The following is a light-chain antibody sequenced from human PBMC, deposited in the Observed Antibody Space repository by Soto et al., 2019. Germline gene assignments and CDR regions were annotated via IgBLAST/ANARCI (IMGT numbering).Light chain of an antibody. CDR2: DVS. CDR1: SSDVGGYNY. CDR3: SSTLRV. Sequence: QSALTQPASVSGSPGQSITISCTGTSSDVGGYNYVSWYQQHPGKAPKLMIYDVSNRPSGVSNRFSGSKSGNAASLTISGLQAEDEADYTSSSTLRVFGTGTKLTV. J-gene: IGLJ1*01. V-gene: IGLV2-14*01.